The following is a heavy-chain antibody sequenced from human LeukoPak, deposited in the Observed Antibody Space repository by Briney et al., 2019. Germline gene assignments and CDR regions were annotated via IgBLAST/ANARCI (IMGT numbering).Heavy chain of an antibody. J-gene: IGHJ4*02. CDR2: ISGSGGNT. CDR1: GSTFSSFA. D-gene: IGHD2-8*01. V-gene: IGHV3-23*01. CDR3: AKDRPVLMVYATSPHYFDY. Sequence: GGSLRLSCAASGSTFSSFAMSWVRQAPGKGLEWVSAISGSGGNTYYADSVKGRFTISRDNSKNMLYLQMNSLRAEDTAVYYCAKDRPVLMVYATSPHYFDYWGQGTLVTVSS.